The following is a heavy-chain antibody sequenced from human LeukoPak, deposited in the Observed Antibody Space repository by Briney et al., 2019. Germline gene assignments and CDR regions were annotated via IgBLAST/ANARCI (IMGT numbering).Heavy chain of an antibody. J-gene: IGHJ3*02. V-gene: IGHV3-30*02. Sequence: GGSLRLSCAASGFTYSSYGMHWVRQAPGKGLEWVAFIRYDGSNKYYADSVKGRFTISRDNSKNTLYLQMNSLRAEDTAVYYCAKIRDRQPWGAFDIWGQGTMVTVSS. CDR1: GFTYSSYG. CDR2: IRYDGSNK. CDR3: AKIRDRQPWGAFDI. D-gene: IGHD7-27*01.